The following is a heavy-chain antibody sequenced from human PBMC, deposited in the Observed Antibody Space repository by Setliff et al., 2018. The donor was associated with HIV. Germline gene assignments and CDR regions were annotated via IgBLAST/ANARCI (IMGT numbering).Heavy chain of an antibody. CDR3: ARGLTRGGYYYYFYMDV. CDR2: IYTSGST. J-gene: IGHJ6*03. CDR1: GDSISTYY. V-gene: IGHV4-4*08. D-gene: IGHD7-27*01. Sequence: SETLSLTCTVSGDSISTYYWSWIRQPPGKGLEWIGYIYTSGSTNYNPSLKSRATISKDTSKNHFSLKLTSVTAADTAVYYCARGLTRGGYYYYFYMDVWGKGTTVTVSS.